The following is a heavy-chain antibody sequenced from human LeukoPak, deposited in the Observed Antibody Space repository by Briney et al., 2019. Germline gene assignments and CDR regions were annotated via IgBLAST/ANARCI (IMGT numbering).Heavy chain of an antibody. CDR2: IYHSGGT. V-gene: IGHV4-4*02. Sequence: PSETLSLTCAVSGGTISSGHWWSWVRQTPGKGLEWIGEIYHSGGTNYNPSLKSRVTISVDTSKNQFSLKLSSVTAADTAVYYCARHRRYYDNSGYLYYYYMDVWGKGTTVTISS. CDR3: ARHRRYYDNSGYLYYYYMDV. D-gene: IGHD3-22*01. CDR1: GGTISSGHW. J-gene: IGHJ6*03.